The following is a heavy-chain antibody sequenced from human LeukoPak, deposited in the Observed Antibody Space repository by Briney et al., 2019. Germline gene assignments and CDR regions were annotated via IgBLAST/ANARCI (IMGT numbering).Heavy chain of an antibody. CDR2: IIPIFGTA. D-gene: IGHD3-9*01. CDR3: ARVPGFDWLLYFDY. J-gene: IGHJ4*02. Sequence: GASVKLSCKASGGTFSSYAISWVRQAPGQGLEWMGGIIPIFGTANYAQKFQGRVTITADESTSTAYMELSSLRSEDTAVYYCARVPGFDWLLYFDYWGQGTLVTVSS. CDR1: GGTFSSYA. V-gene: IGHV1-69*13.